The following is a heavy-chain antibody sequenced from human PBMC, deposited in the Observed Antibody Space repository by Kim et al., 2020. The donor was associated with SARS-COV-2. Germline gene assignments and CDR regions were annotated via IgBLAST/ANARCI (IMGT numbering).Heavy chain of an antibody. CDR3: ARGLRYFDWLPRNWFDP. D-gene: IGHD3-9*01. Sequence: LKSRVTISVDTSKNQFSLKLSSVTAADTAVYYCARGLRYFDWLPRNWFDPWGQGTLVTVSS. V-gene: IGHV4-34*01. J-gene: IGHJ5*02.